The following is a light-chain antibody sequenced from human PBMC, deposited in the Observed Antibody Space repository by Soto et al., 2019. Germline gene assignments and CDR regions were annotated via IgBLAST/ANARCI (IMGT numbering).Light chain of an antibody. J-gene: IGKJ1*01. CDR2: DAS. CDR3: HQYTKGPGT. Sequence: EIVMTQSPATLSVSPGEGATLSCRPSQSVDKDLAWCRQKPGQAPCLLVYDASTRATDVPARFSGSGSATEFNLTIPSLQSESFAVYFCHQYTKGPGTLGRGTKVDIK. CDR1: QSVDKD. V-gene: IGKV3-15*01.